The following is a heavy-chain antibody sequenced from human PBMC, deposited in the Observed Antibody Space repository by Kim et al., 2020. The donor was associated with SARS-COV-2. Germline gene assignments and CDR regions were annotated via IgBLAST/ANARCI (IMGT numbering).Heavy chain of an antibody. CDR3: ARPSAAGKFDY. Sequence: SETLSLTCTVSGGSISSSSYYWGWIRQPPGKGLEWIGSIYYSGSPHYNPSLKSRVTISVDTSKNQFSLKLSSVTAADTAVYYCARPSAAGKFDYWGQGTLVTVS. D-gene: IGHD6-13*01. CDR1: GGSISSSSYY. J-gene: IGHJ4*02. V-gene: IGHV4-39*01. CDR2: IYYSGSP.